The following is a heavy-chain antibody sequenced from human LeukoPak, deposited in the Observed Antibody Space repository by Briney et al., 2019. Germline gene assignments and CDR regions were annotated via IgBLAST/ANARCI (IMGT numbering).Heavy chain of an antibody. CDR3: ARSSGWLIDS. Sequence: GGSLRFSCAASGFTFSDFYMTWIRQAPGKGLEWISYITSAGSTYYAGSVKGRFTISRDNAKTSLFLQMNNLGAEDTAVYYCARSSGWLIDSWGQGTLVTVSS. J-gene: IGHJ4*02. CDR2: ITSAGST. V-gene: IGHV3-11*04. CDR1: GFTFSDFY. D-gene: IGHD6-19*01.